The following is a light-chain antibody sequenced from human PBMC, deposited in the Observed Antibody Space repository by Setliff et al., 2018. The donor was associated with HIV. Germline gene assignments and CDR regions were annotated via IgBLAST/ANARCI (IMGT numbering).Light chain of an antibody. CDR1: SGDVGRYNL. J-gene: IGLJ1*01. Sequence: QSVLTQPASVSGSPGQSITISCTGTSGDVGRYNLVSWYQQQPGKPPKLMVYQASKRPSGVSNRFSGSKSGNTASLTISGLQAEDEADYYCCSNTGSNTDVFGTGTKVTV. CDR3: CSNTGSNTDV. CDR2: QAS. V-gene: IGLV2-23*01.